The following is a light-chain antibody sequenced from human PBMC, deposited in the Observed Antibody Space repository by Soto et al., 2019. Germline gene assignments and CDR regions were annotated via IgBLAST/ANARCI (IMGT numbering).Light chain of an antibody. CDR2: GAS. V-gene: IGKV3-20*01. Sequence: EIVLTQSTGTLSLSPGERATLSCRASQSVSSSYLACYQQKPGQAPRLLIYGASSRATGIPDRFSGSGSGTDFTLTISRLEHEDLAVYYCQQYGGSLPYTFGQVTKLEIK. CDR1: QSVSSSY. CDR3: QQYGGSLPYT. J-gene: IGKJ2*01.